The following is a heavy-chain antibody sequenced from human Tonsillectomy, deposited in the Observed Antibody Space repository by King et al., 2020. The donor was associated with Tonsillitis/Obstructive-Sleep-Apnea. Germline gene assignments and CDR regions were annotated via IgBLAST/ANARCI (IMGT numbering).Heavy chain of an antibody. Sequence: VQLVESGGGVVQPGRSLRLSCAASGFIFSSYGMHWVRQAPGKGLEWVAVIWYDGSNKKYGDSVKGRFTISRDNSKNTLYLQMNSLRGEDTAVYFCARAGGYTSGLGFEYWGQGTLVTVSS. J-gene: IGHJ4*02. CDR3: ARAGGYTSGLGFEY. V-gene: IGHV3-33*01. D-gene: IGHD5-18*01. CDR1: GFIFSSYG. CDR2: IWYDGSNK.